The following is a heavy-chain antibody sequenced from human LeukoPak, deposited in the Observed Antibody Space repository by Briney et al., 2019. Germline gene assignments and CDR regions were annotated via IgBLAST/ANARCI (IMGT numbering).Heavy chain of an antibody. V-gene: IGHV3-64*01. CDR2: IGSNGDGI. D-gene: IGHD1-26*01. CDR1: GFSFSSYP. Sequence: GGSLRLSCAASGFSFSSYPMHWVRQAPGKGLEYVSVIGSNGDGIYYANSVKGRFTISRDNAKNSLYLQMNSLRAEDTAVYYCARDKIAGATYFDYWGQGTLVTVSS. J-gene: IGHJ4*02. CDR3: ARDKIAGATYFDY.